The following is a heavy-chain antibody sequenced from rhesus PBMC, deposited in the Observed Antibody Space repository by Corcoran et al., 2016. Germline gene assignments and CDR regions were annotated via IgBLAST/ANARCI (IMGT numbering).Heavy chain of an antibody. J-gene: IGHJ6*01. D-gene: IGHD1-26*01. CDR2: IRKKDNGGTT. V-gene: IGHV3-116*02. Sequence: EVRLVESGGGLVQPGGSLRLSCAASGFTFSDYYMSWVRQAPGKGPEWVDLIRKKDNGGTTKYAAYVKGIFTISRDDSKSIASLQMNSLKTEDTAVYYCARDGGYNWNYRGLDSWGQGVVVTVSS. CDR3: ARDGGYNWNYRGLDS. CDR1: GFTFSDYY.